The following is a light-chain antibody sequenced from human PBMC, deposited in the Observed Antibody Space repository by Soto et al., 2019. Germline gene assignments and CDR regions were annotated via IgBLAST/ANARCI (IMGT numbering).Light chain of an antibody. CDR3: QQYNSYTIT. V-gene: IGKV1-5*03. J-gene: IGKJ5*01. CDR2: KAS. CDR1: QSTSSW. Sequence: IQFAQPPSAVCASVGDRVTITCRASQSTSSWLAWYQQKPGKAPKLLIYKASTLKSGVPSRFSGSGSGTEFTLTIRSLQPNDFATYYCQQYNSYTITFGQGTRLEI.